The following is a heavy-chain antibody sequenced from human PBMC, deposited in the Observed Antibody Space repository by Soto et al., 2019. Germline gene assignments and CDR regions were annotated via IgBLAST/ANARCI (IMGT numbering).Heavy chain of an antibody. CDR2: ISGSASAT. D-gene: IGHD3-3*01. V-gene: IGHV3-23*01. Sequence: GGSLRLSCATSGFSFSNYAMSWVRQAPGKGLEWVSLISGSASATHYADSVKGRFTISRDNSKRTVYLQLNSLRAEDTAVYYCAKGMANTVFGGDTLFDFWCRGNVFPVSS. CDR3: AKGMANTVFGGDTLFDF. CDR1: GFSFSNYA. J-gene: IGHJ4*02.